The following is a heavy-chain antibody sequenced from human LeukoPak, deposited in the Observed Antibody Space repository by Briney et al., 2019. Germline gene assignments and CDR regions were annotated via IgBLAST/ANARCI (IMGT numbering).Heavy chain of an antibody. Sequence: PSETLSLTCTVSGGSISSSSYYWGWIRQPPGKGLEWIGSIYYSGSTNYNPSLKSRVTISVDTSKNQFSLKLSSVTAADTAVYYCARPTRYCSSTSCYTRFDYWGQGTLVTVSS. CDR2: IYYSGST. CDR3: ARPTRYCSSTSCYTRFDY. D-gene: IGHD2-2*02. CDR1: GGSISSSSYY. J-gene: IGHJ4*02. V-gene: IGHV4-39*07.